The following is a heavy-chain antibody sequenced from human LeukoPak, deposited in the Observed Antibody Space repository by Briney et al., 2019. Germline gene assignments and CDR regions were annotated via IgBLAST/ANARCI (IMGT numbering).Heavy chain of an antibody. CDR3: ARRTHFGVVTYFDY. CDR2: IYYSGST. CDR1: GGSISSSSYY. Sequence: SETLSLTCTVSGGSISSSSYYWGWIRQPPGKGPEWIGSIYYSGSTYYNPSLKSRVTISVDTSKNQFSLKLSSVTAADTAVYYCARRTHFGVVTYFDYWGQGTLVTVSS. J-gene: IGHJ4*02. D-gene: IGHD3-3*01. V-gene: IGHV4-39*01.